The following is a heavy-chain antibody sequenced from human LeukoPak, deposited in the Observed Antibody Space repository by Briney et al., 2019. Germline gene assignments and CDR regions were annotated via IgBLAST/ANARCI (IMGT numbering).Heavy chain of an antibody. Sequence: ASVKVSCKASGYTFTGYYMHWVRQAPGQGLEWMGWINPNSGGTNYAQKFQGRVTMTRDTSISTAYMELSRLRSDDTAVYYCARGLYYSSSSYYFDYWGQGTLVTVSS. V-gene: IGHV1-2*02. CDR2: INPNSGGT. CDR1: GYTFTGYY. J-gene: IGHJ4*02. CDR3: ARGLYYSSSSYYFDY. D-gene: IGHD6-13*01.